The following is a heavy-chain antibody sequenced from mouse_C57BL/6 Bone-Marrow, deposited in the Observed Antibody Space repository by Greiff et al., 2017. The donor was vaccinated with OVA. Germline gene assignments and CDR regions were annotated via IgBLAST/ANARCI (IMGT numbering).Heavy chain of an antibody. CDR2: IDPSDSYT. CDR1: GYTFTSYW. J-gene: IGHJ3*01. V-gene: IGHV1-50*01. CDR3: AKDGSSSWFAY. D-gene: IGHD1-1*01. Sequence: VQLQQPGAELVKPGASVKLSCKASGYTFTSYWMQWVKQRPGQGLEWIGEIDPSDSYTNYNQKFKGKATLTVDTSSSPAYMQLSSLTSEDSAVDYCAKDGSSSWFAYWGQGTLVTVSA.